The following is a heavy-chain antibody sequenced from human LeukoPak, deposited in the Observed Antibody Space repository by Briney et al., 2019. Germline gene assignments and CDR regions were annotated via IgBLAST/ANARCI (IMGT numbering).Heavy chain of an antibody. CDR2: INTNTGNP. CDR3: ARESYDFWSGYYSHYYGMDV. D-gene: IGHD3-3*01. CDR1: GYTFTSYA. V-gene: IGHV7-4-1*02. Sequence: ASVKVSCKASGYTFTSYAMNWVRQAPGQGLEWMGWINTNTGNPTYAQGFTGRLVFSLDTSVSTAYLQISSLKAEDTAVYYCARESYDFWSGYYSHYYGMDVWGQGTTVTVSS. J-gene: IGHJ6*02.